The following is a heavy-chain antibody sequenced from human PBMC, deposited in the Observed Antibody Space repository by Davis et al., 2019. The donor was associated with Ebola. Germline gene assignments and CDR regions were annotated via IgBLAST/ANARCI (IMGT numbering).Heavy chain of an antibody. V-gene: IGHV4-34*01. CDR3: ARGIGHYYYMDV. J-gene: IGHJ6*03. CDR1: GGSFSGYF. D-gene: IGHD3-22*01. Sequence: MPSETLSLTCAVYGGSFSGYFWSWIRQPPGKGLEWNGEINHSGSTNYNPSLKSRVTISVDTSKNQFSLKLSSVTAADTAVYYCARGIGHYYYMDVWGKGTTVTVSS. CDR2: INHSGST.